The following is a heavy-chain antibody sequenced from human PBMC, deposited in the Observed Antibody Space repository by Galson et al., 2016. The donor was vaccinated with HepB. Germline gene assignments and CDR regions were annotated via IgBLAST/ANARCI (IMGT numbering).Heavy chain of an antibody. J-gene: IGHJ4*02. D-gene: IGHD6-19*01. CDR3: ARVAYRSGRPRFDY. Sequence: SLRLSCAASGFSFSTYIMNWVRLAPGKGLEWVTYITSSSTTSYADSVKGRFTISRDNARSSLYLQMNSLRDEDTAIYYCARVAYRSGRPRFDYWGQGILVTVSS. V-gene: IGHV3-48*02. CDR2: ITSSSTT. CDR1: GFSFSTYI.